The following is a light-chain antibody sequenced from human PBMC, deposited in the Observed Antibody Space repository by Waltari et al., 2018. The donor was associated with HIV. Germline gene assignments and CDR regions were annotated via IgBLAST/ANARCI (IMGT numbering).Light chain of an antibody. CDR2: KVS. J-gene: IGKJ2*01. CDR1: QSLVYTDGNTY. CDR3: MQGTHWPLT. V-gene: IGKV2-30*01. Sequence: DVVLTQSPFSLPVTLGQPASISCRSTQSLVYTDGNTYLNWFHQRPGQSPRRLIYKVSIRDSGVPDRFSGSGSGTDFTLKISRVEADDVGIYYCMQGTHWPLTFGQGTKREI.